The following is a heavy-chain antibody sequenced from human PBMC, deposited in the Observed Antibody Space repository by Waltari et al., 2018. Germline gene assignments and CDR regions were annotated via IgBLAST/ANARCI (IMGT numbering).Heavy chain of an antibody. CDR2: INHSGST. Sequence: QVQLQQWGAGLLKPSETLSLTCAVYGGSFSGYYWSWIRQPPGKGLEWIGEINHSGSTNYNPSLKSRVTISVDTSKNQFSLKLSSVTAADTAVYYCARAGRRPSTPFDYWGQGTLVTVSS. V-gene: IGHV4-34*01. CDR1: GGSFSGYY. D-gene: IGHD2-2*01. J-gene: IGHJ4*02. CDR3: ARAGRRPSTPFDY.